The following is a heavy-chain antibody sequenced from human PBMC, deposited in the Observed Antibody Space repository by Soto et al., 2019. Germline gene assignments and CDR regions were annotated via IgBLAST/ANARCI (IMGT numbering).Heavy chain of an antibody. J-gene: IGHJ4*02. Sequence: ASVKVSCKASGYTFTSYGISWVRQAPGQGLEWMGWISAYNGNTNYAQKLQGRVTMTTDTSTSTAYMELRSLRSDDTAVYYCARAQPKIFGVVIIDYWGQGTLVTVSS. CDR1: GYTFTSYG. CDR2: ISAYNGNT. D-gene: IGHD3-3*01. V-gene: IGHV1-18*01. CDR3: ARAQPKIFGVVIIDY.